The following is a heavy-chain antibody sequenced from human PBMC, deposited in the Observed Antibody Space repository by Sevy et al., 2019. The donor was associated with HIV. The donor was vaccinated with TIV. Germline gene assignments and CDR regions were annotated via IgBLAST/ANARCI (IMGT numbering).Heavy chain of an antibody. J-gene: IGHJ4*02. CDR1: GFTFSSYA. D-gene: IGHD3-22*01. CDR2: ISGSGGST. CDR3: AKRADATYYYDSSGYFGY. Sequence: GGSLRLSCAASGFTFSSYAMSWVRQAPGKGLEWVSAISGSGGSTYYADSVKGRFTNSRDNSKNTLYLQMNSLRAEDTAVYYCAKRADATYYYDSSGYFGYWGQGTLVTVSS. V-gene: IGHV3-23*01.